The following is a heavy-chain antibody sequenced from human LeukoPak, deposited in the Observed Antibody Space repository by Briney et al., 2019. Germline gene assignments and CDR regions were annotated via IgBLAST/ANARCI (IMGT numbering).Heavy chain of an antibody. CDR2: IYYSGST. CDR3: ARGAFLDY. CDR1: GGSISSSSYY. V-gene: IGHV4-39*07. D-gene: IGHD2-21*01. Sequence: PSETLSLTCTVSGGSISSSSYYWGWIRQPPGKGLEGIGSIYYSGSTYYNPSLKSRVTISVDTSKNQFSLKLSSVTAADTAVYYCARGAFLDYWGQGTLVTVSS. J-gene: IGHJ4*02.